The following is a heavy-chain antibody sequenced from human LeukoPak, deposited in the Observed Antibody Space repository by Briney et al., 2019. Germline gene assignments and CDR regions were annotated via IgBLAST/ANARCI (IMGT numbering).Heavy chain of an antibody. CDR2: INPSGGST. J-gene: IGHJ3*02. CDR1: GYTFTGYY. Sequence: ASVKVSCKASGYTFTGYYMHWVRQAPGQGLEWMGWINPSGGSTSYAQKFQGRVTMTRDTSTSTVYMELSSLRSEDTAVYYCATEVTAAAFDIWGQGTMVTVSS. V-gene: IGHV1-46*01. CDR3: ATEVTAAAFDI. D-gene: IGHD1-14*01.